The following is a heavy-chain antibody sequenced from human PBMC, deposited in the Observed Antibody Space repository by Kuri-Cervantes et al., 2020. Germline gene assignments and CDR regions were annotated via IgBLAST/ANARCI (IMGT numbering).Heavy chain of an antibody. CDR2: IYYSGST. CDR1: GGSISSYY. J-gene: IGHJ4*02. Sequence: SETLSLTCTVSGGSISSYYWSWIRQPPGKGLEWIGYIYYSGSTNYNPSLKSRVTISVDTSKNQFSLKMNSVTAADTAIYYCARDYQAGWGLSYWGQGTLVTVSS. CDR3: ARDYQAGWGLSY. V-gene: IGHV4-59*12. D-gene: IGHD2-21*02.